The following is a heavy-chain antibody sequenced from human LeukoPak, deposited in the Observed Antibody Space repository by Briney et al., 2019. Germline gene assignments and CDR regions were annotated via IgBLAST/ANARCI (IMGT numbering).Heavy chain of an antibody. Sequence: SETLSLTCAVSGGSISSSNWWSWVRQPPGKGLEWIGEIYHGGSTNYNPSLKSRVTVSVDKSKNQFSLKLSSVTAADTAVYYCAREGRGDYPIDYWGQGTLVTVSS. D-gene: IGHD4-17*01. CDR1: GGSISSSNW. CDR2: IYHGGST. CDR3: AREGRGDYPIDY. J-gene: IGHJ4*02. V-gene: IGHV4-4*02.